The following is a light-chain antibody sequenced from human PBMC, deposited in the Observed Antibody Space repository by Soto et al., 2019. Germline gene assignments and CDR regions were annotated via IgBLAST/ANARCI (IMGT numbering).Light chain of an antibody. Sequence: EIVMTQSPGPLSVSPGERATLSCRASESVSSNLAWYQQKPGQAPSLLIYGASTRAAGVPVRFSGSGSGTEFTLTISSLQSEDFAVYYCQQYNYWPRTF. V-gene: IGKV3-15*01. CDR3: QQYNYWPRT. J-gene: IGKJ1*01. CDR2: GAS. CDR1: ESVSSN.